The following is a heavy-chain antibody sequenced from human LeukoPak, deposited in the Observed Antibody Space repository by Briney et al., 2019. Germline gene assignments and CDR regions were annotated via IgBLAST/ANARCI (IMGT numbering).Heavy chain of an antibody. CDR2: INPNSGGT. J-gene: IGHJ4*02. Sequence: LEASVKVSCKASGYTFTGYYMHWVRQAPGQGLEWMGWINPNSGGTNYAQKFQGRVTMTRDTSTSTVYMELSSLRSDDTAVYYCTREAGYGDFDYWGEGTLVTVSS. CDR3: TREAGYGDFDY. CDR1: GYTFTGYY. D-gene: IGHD4-17*01. V-gene: IGHV1-2*03.